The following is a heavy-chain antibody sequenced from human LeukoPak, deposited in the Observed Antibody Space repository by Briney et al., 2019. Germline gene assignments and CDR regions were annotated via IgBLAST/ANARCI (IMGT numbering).Heavy chain of an antibody. CDR3: ARDPIGEGGFDQ. CDR1: GFTFNIFW. V-gene: IGHV3-7*01. Sequence: GGSLRLSCAASGFTFNIFWMSWVRQAPGKGLEWVANIKQDGSEKYYVDSVKGRFTISRDNAKNSLYVQMNSLRAEDTAVYYCARDPIGEGGFDQWGQGILVTVSS. CDR2: IKQDGSEK. J-gene: IGHJ4*02. D-gene: IGHD3-16*01.